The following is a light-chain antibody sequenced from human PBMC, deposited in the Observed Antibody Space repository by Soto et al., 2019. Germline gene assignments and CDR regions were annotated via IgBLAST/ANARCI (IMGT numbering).Light chain of an antibody. J-gene: IGKJ5*01. Sequence: EIVLTQSPCTLSVSPGARATLSCRASQSVDRNYLAWYQHKPGQAPRLLIYGASTRATGIPARFSGSGSGTEFTLTISSLQSEDFAVYYCQQASSFPPTFGQGTRLEIK. V-gene: IGKV3-15*01. CDR3: QQASSFPPT. CDR2: GAS. CDR1: QSVDRNY.